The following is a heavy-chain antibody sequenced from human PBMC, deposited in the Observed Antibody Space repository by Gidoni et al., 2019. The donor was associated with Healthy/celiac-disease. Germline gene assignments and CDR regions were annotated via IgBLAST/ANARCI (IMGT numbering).Heavy chain of an antibody. CDR1: GGSFSGYY. CDR2: INHSGST. J-gene: IGHJ6*02. Sequence: QVQLQQWGAGLLNPSETLSLPCALYGGSFSGYYWSWIRQPPGKGLEWIGEINHSGSTNYNPSLKSRVTISVDTSKNQFSLKLSSVTAADTAVYYCARLAVNLDYYYGMDVWGQGTTVTVSS. CDR3: ARLAVNLDYYYGMDV. V-gene: IGHV4-34*01. D-gene: IGHD6-19*01.